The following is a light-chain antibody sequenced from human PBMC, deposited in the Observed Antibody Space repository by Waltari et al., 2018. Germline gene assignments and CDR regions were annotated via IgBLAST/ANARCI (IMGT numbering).Light chain of an antibody. CDR1: QFVSNY. CDR2: SAS. CDR3: QQGSRTWT. V-gene: IGKV1-39*01. Sequence: IQMTQSPASLSASVGDRATITCRASQFVSNYVNWYQHKPGQAPKLLIVSASTSHSGVPGRVSGSGSGEEVALTISGLQPDDSATYYCQQGSRTWTFGLGTKVEIK. J-gene: IGKJ1*01.